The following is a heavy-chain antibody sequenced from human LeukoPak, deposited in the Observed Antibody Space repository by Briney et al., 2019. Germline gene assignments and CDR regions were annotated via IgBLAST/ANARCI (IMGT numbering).Heavy chain of an antibody. Sequence: GGSLRLSCVASGFTFSSSVMSWVRQAPGKGLEWLSTFSGASGNTYYADSVKGRFTISRDNSKNTLYLQMKSLRAEDTAVYYCAKDGFDYYDSSGYYYFDYWGQGTLVTVSS. CDR3: AKDGFDYYDSSGYYYFDY. CDR1: GFTFSSSV. J-gene: IGHJ4*02. CDR2: FSGASGNT. D-gene: IGHD3-22*01. V-gene: IGHV3-23*01.